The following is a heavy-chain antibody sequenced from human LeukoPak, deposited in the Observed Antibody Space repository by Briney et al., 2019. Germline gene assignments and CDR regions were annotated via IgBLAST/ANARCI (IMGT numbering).Heavy chain of an antibody. V-gene: IGHV3-23*01. CDR2: INGGGSNT. J-gene: IGHJ2*01. CDR3: AKDRTVGASYWYFDL. Sequence: GGSLRLSCAASGFTFSSYAMSWVRQAPGKGLQWVSSINGGGSNTYYADFVRGRFTISRDSSKNTLFLQMNTLRAEDTAIYYCAKDRTVGASYWYFDLWGRGTLVTVSS. D-gene: IGHD1-26*01. CDR1: GFTFSSYA.